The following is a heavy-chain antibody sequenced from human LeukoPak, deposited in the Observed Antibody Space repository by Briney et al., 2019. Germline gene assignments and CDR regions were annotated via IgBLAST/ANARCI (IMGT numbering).Heavy chain of an antibody. Sequence: SETLSLTCTVSRGSLSSYYWSWIRQPPGKGLDWIGYMYYSGSANYNPSLKSRVTISVDTSKNQFSLKMSSATAADTAVYYCARGYDSSGPARFGVVDYWGQGTLVTVSS. CDR1: RGSLSSYY. V-gene: IGHV4-59*01. CDR2: MYYSGSA. D-gene: IGHD3-22*01. J-gene: IGHJ4*02. CDR3: ARGYDSSGPARFGVVDY.